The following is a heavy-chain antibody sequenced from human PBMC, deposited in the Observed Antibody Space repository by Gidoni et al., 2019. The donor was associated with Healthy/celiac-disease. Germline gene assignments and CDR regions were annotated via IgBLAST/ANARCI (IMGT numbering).Heavy chain of an antibody. V-gene: IGHV1-3*01. CDR3: ARDSGSGAYYGSGSPIRLGWFDP. J-gene: IGHJ5*02. Sequence: QVQLVQSGAEVKKPGASVKVSCKASGYTFTSYAMHWVRQAPGQRLEWMGWINAGNGNTRYSQKFQGRVTITRDTSASTAYMELSSLRSEDTAVYYCARDSGSGAYYGSGSPIRLGWFDPWGQGTLVTVSS. CDR1: GYTFTSYA. CDR2: INAGNGNT. D-gene: IGHD3-10*01.